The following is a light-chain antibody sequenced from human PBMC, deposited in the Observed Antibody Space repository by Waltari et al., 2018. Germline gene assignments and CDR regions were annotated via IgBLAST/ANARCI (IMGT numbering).Light chain of an antibody. J-gene: IGKJ2*01. V-gene: IGKV3D-20*02. CDR1: QSVSSSY. CDR3: QQRSDWPFT. Sequence: EIVLTQSPGTLSLSPGERATLSCRASQSVSSSYLAWYQQKPGQAPSLLIYGASSRATGIPDRFSGSGSGTDFTLTISRLEPEDFAVYYCQQRSDWPFTFGQGTKLEI. CDR2: GAS.